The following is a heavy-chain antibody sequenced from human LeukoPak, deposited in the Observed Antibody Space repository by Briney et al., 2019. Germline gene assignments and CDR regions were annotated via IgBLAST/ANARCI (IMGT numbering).Heavy chain of an antibody. J-gene: IGHJ4*02. D-gene: IGHD1-26*01. CDR1: GFTFSDHY. V-gene: IGHV3-72*01. CDR3: TRTGVVGTTHSDY. CDR2: SRNKANSYTT. Sequence: GGSLRLSCAASGFTFSDHYMDWVRQAPGKGLEWVGRSRNKANSYTTEYAASVKGRFTISRDVSKNSLHLQMNSLKTEDTAVYYCTRTGVVGTTHSDYWGQGTLVTVSS.